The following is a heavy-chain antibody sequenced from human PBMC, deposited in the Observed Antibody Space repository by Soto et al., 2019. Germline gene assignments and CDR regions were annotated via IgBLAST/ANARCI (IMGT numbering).Heavy chain of an antibody. J-gene: IGHJ2*01. Sequence: RWAPHGSKKRLEWVSVISGSGGSTNYADSVKGRVTISRDNSKNTLYPEMNSLRAEDTAVYYCVLCLARGAIRGCSLVSGCLLNLVSDL. V-gene: IGHV3-23*01. CDR2: ISGSGGST. CDR3: VLCLARGAIRGCSLVSGCLLNLVSDL. D-gene: IGHD2-2*02.